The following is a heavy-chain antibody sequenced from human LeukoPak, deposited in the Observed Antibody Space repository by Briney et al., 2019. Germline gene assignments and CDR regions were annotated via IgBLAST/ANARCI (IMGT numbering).Heavy chain of an antibody. CDR3: AKGQQLESRFDH. Sequence: PSETLSLTCAVSGGSITSGNWWSWVRQAPGKGLEWVSGITDSGGRIYYADSVKGRFTMSRDNSKNTLYLQMNSLKVEDTAVYYCAKGQQLESRFDHWGQGTQVTVSS. D-gene: IGHD1-1*01. J-gene: IGHJ4*02. V-gene: IGHV3-23*01. CDR2: ITDSGGRI. CDR1: GSITSGNW.